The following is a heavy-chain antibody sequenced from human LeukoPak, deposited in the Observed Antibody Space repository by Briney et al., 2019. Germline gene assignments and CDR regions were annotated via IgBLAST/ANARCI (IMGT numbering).Heavy chain of an antibody. CDR2: TSYGGQHK. J-gene: IGHJ4*02. Sequence: GRSLRLSCAASGFTFRRFGMHWVRQAPGKGLEWVAATSYGGQHKYYADSVKGRFTISRDNTKSTLYLQMNSLRPEDTAVYYCGTLGVMWEVDYWGQGALVTVSS. D-gene: IGHD1-26*01. CDR1: GFTFRRFG. CDR3: GTLGVMWEVDY. V-gene: IGHV3-30*12.